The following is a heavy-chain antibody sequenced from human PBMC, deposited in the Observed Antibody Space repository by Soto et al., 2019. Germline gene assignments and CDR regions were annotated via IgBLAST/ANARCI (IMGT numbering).Heavy chain of an antibody. Sequence: PGGSLRLSCAASGFTFSSYGMHWVRQAPGKGLEWVAVIWYDGSNKYYADSVKGRFTISRDNSKNTLYLQMNSLRAEDTAVYYCARDHGTYCGGDCPVDYWGQGTLVTVSS. CDR2: IWYDGSNK. D-gene: IGHD2-21*02. V-gene: IGHV3-33*01. CDR3: ARDHGTYCGGDCPVDY. CDR1: GFTFSSYG. J-gene: IGHJ4*02.